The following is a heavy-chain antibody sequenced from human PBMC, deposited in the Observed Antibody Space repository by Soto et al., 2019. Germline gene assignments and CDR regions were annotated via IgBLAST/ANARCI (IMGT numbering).Heavy chain of an antibody. CDR2: FNTGNGDT. CDR1: GYTFSTYG. Sequence: ASVKVSCKASGYTFSTYGIHWVRQAPGQRLEWMGWFNTGNGDTKYSQKFQGRVTLTGDTSASTASMELSGLSFADTAVYYCARVVPLYDRTSPLDYWGQGTLVTVSS. CDR3: ARVVPLYDRTSPLDY. D-gene: IGHD3-22*01. J-gene: IGHJ4*02. V-gene: IGHV1-3*04.